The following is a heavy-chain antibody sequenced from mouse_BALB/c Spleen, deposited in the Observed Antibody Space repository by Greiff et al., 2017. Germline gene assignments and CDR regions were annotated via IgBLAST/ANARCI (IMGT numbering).Heavy chain of an antibody. D-gene: IGHD2-2*01. CDR2: ISCYNGAT. CDR3: ARERGGYDFYAMDY. CDR1: GYSFTGYY. J-gene: IGHJ4*01. Sequence: LVRTGASVKISCKASGYSFTGYYMHWVKQSHGKSLEWIGYISCYNGATSYNQKFKGKATFTVDTSSSTAYMQFNSLTSEDSAVYYCARERGGYDFYAMDYWGQGTSVTVSS. V-gene: IGHV1S34*01.